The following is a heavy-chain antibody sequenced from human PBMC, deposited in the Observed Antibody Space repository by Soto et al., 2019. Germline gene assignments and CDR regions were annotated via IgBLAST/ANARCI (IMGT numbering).Heavy chain of an antibody. V-gene: IGHV4-61*08. CDR1: GGSTSSGGYY. J-gene: IGHJ4*02. CDR2: IYHSGST. CDR3: AITSEYGDYDY. D-gene: IGHD4-17*01. Sequence: SETLSLTCTVSGGSTSSGGYYWSWIRQPPGKGLEWIGYIYHSGSTNYNPSLKSRVTISVDTSKNQFSLKLSSVTAADTAVYYCAITSEYGDYDYWGQGTLVTVSS.